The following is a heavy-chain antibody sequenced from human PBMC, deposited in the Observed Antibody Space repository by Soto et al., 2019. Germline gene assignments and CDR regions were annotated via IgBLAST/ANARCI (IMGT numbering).Heavy chain of an antibody. Sequence: ASETLSLTCTVSGGSVSSSVYWWGWIRQPPGKGPGWIGSLYYTGKTFYNPSLKSRVTISVDTSKNQISLKVKSVTAADTAVYYCARHFGDQMFYDYWGQGTLVTVSS. V-gene: IGHV4-39*01. CDR2: LYYTGKT. D-gene: IGHD3-10*01. CDR1: GGSVSSSVYW. J-gene: IGHJ4*02. CDR3: ARHFGDQMFYDY.